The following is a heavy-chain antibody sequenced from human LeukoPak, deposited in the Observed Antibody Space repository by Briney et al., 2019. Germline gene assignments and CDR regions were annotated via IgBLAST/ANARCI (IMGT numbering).Heavy chain of an antibody. J-gene: IGHJ6*03. V-gene: IGHV3-21*01. CDR2: ISSSSSYI. D-gene: IGHD3-9*01. CDR1: GFTFSSYS. CDR3: AKDGALKHLRYFDSTPGGYMDV. Sequence: GGSLRLSCAASGFTFSSYSMNWVRQAPGKGLEWVSSISSSSSYIYYADSVKGRFTISRDNAKNSLYLQMNSLRAEDTAVYYCAKDGALKHLRYFDSTPGGYMDVWGKGTTVTVSS.